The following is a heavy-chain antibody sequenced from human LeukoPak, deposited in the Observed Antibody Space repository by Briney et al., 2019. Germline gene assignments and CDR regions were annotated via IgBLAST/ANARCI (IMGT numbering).Heavy chain of an antibody. D-gene: IGHD5-24*01. CDR3: ARAQPYPRWLQPYDY. V-gene: IGHV4-59*01. Sequence: SETLSLTCTVSGGSISSYYWSWIRQPPGKGLEWIGYIYYSGSTNYNPSLKSRVTISVDTSKNQFSLKLSSVTAADTAVYYCARAQPYPRWLQPYDYWGQGTLVTVSS. CDR1: GGSISSYY. J-gene: IGHJ4*02. CDR2: IYYSGST.